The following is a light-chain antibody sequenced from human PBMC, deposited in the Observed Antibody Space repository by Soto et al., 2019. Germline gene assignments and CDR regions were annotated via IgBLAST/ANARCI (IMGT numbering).Light chain of an antibody. Sequence: DIVLTQSPGTLPLSPGERATLSCRASQSVSSNHLAWYQQKPGHAPRLRIYGGSSRATGIPVRFSGSGSETDFTLTITRLEPEDFAVYYCQQYSSSRTFGQGTKVDIK. CDR3: QQYSSSRT. V-gene: IGKV3-20*01. J-gene: IGKJ1*01. CDR1: QSVSSNH. CDR2: GGS.